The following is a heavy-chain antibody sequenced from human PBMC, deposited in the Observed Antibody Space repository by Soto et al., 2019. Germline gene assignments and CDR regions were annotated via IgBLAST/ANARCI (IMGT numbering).Heavy chain of an antibody. D-gene: IGHD6-6*01. CDR3: ARDGSSSYYYYYGMDV. Sequence: QVQLVESGGGVVQPGRSLRLSCAASGFTFSSYAMQWVRQAPGKGLEWVAIISYDGSNKYYADSVKGRFTISRDNSKNMLYLQMNSLRAEDTAVYYCARDGSSSYYYYYGMDVWGQGTTVTVSS. CDR1: GFTFSSYA. CDR2: ISYDGSNK. V-gene: IGHV3-30-3*01. J-gene: IGHJ6*02.